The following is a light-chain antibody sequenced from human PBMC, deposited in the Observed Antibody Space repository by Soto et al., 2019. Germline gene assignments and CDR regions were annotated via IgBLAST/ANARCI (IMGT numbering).Light chain of an antibody. J-gene: IGLJ3*02. Sequence: QSALTQPPSVSGSPGKSVTISCTGTASDVGSYNRVSWYQQPPGAAPKLMIYEVSNRPSGVPDRFSGSKSGNTASLTISGLLAEDEGDYYCSLYTTTSSWVFGGGTKLTVL. V-gene: IGLV2-18*01. CDR2: EVS. CDR3: SLYTTTSSWV. CDR1: ASDVGSYNR.